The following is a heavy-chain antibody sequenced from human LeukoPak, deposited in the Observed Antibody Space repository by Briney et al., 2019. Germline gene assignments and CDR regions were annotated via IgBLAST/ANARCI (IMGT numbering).Heavy chain of an antibody. CDR3: AKDRLTVGGPFDH. CDR2: IRYDGSNK. D-gene: IGHD2-15*01. V-gene: IGHV3-30*02. J-gene: IGHJ4*02. Sequence: PGGSLRLSCAASGFTFSSYGMHWVRQAPGKGLEWVAFIRYDGSNKYYADSVKGRFTISRDNSKNTLYLQMNSLRAEDTAVYYCAKDRLTVGGPFDHWGQGTLVTVSS. CDR1: GFTFSSYG.